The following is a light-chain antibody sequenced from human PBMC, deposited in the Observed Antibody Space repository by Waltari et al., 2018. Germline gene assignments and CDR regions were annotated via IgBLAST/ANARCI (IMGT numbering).Light chain of an antibody. CDR1: SGSLSTTSY. CDR2: KAN. J-gene: IGLJ3*02. V-gene: IGLV8-61*01. CDR3: ALYIGSGIWV. Sequence: QTVVTQEPSLLVSPGGTVTLTCPLSSGSLSTTSYATWSQHTPGPAPRTVVYKANARSSGVPDPLSGSITGNTAALTITGAEADDESDYYCALYIGSGIWVFGGGTRLTVL.